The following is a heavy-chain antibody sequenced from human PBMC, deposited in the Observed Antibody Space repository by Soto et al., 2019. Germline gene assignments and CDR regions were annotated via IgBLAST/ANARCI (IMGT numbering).Heavy chain of an antibody. V-gene: IGHV1-8*01. Sequence: QVQLVQYGAEVRKPGASVKVSCKASGDTFTTYDINWVRQATGHGLEWMGWINPNSGNIGYAQRFQGRVTMTRDTAIRTAYMEVSSLRSDDTAVYYCARGRASGSYYLLDYWGQGTLVTVSS. CDR2: INPNSGNI. CDR1: GDTFTTYD. J-gene: IGHJ4*02. CDR3: ARGRASGSYYLLDY. D-gene: IGHD3-10*01.